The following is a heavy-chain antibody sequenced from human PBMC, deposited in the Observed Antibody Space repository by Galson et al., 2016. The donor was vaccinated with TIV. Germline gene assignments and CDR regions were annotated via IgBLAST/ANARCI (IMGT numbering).Heavy chain of an antibody. CDR3: ARMSALGGVIDY. D-gene: IGHD3-16*01. Sequence: LTPTCSFSGFSLGTSGMRVSWIRQPPGKALEWLARIDWDDDKFYSTSLKTRLTISKDPSKDQVVLTMTNMDPIDTATYYCARMSALGGVIDYWGQGTLVTVSS. CDR2: IDWDDDK. CDR1: GFSLGTSGMR. J-gene: IGHJ4*02. V-gene: IGHV2-70*04.